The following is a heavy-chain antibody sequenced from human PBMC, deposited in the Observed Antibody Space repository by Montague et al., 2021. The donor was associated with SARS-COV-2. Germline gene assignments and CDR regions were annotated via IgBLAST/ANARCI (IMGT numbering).Heavy chain of an antibody. J-gene: IGHJ4*02. V-gene: IGHV3-23*01. CDR1: GFTFSSYA. Sequence: SLRLSCAASGFTFSSYAMSWVRQAPGKGLEWVSVIGDSIIADNGETTLYADSVKGRFTSSRDNSNNTLYLQMDSLRAEDTAVYYCAKEGYSSGWYLGKVDYGGQGILVTVSS. CDR3: AKEGYSSGWYLGKVDY. CDR2: IGDSIIADNGETT. D-gene: IGHD6-19*01.